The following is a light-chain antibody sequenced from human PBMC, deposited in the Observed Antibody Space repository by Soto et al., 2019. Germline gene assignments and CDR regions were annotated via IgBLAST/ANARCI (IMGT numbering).Light chain of an antibody. J-gene: IGKJ5*01. Sequence: DIVMTQSPDSLAVSLGERATINCKSSQSVLYSSNNKNYLAWYQQKPGQPPKLLIYWASTRESGVPDRFSGSGSGTDFTLTISSLQAEDVAVYYCQKYSSVITFGQGTRLEIK. V-gene: IGKV4-1*01. CDR1: QSVLYSSNNKNY. CDR3: QKYSSVIT. CDR2: WAS.